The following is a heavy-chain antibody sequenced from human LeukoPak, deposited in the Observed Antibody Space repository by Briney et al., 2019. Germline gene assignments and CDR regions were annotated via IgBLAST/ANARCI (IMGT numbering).Heavy chain of an antibody. CDR3: AKQWLRNAFDI. D-gene: IGHD3-22*01. CDR1: GDSISSGDFY. V-gene: IGHV4-30-4*08. Sequence: PSETLSLTCTVSGDSISSGDFYWSWIRQPPGKGLEWIGYIYYSGSTYYNPSLKSRVTISVDTSKNQFSLKLSSVTAADTAVYSCAKQWLRNAFDIWGQGTMVTVSS. J-gene: IGHJ3*02. CDR2: IYYSGST.